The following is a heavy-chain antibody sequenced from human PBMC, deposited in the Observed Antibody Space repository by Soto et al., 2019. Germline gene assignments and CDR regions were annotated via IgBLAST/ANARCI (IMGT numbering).Heavy chain of an antibody. D-gene: IGHD3-22*01. Sequence: SETLSLTCTVSGGSISSSGYFWGWIRQPPGKGLEWIGSIHHSGSTYYNPSLKSRVTISVDMSKNQFSLKLSSVTAADTAVYYCARAGGYYDSSGYPLGWFDPWGQGTLVTVSS. CDR1: GGSISSSGYF. CDR2: IHHSGST. CDR3: ARAGGYYDSSGYPLGWFDP. J-gene: IGHJ5*02. V-gene: IGHV4-39*07.